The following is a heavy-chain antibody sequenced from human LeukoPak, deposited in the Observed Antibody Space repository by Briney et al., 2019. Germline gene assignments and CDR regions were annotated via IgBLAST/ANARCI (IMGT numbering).Heavy chain of an antibody. CDR1: GGSLTSSY. V-gene: IGHV4-59*07. Sequence: SDTLSLTGTVSGGSLTSSYCSWIRQSPGKGLQCIGYIHYPGSTNYNPSLKSRVTMLIDTSKNQFSLKLSSVTAADTAVYYCARGRYSAGDNWFDPWGQGTLVTVSS. CDR3: ARGRYSAGDNWFDP. D-gene: IGHD3-9*01. J-gene: IGHJ5*02. CDR2: IHYPGST.